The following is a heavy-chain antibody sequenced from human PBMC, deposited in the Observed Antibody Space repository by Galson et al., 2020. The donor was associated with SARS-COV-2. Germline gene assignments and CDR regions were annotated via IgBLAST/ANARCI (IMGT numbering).Heavy chain of an antibody. Sequence: TGGSLRLSCAASGFTFSNYGMHWVRQAPGKGLEWVAIISYDGSKKYYVDSVRGRFTISRDNSKNTLYLQMNSLRVEDTAMYYCAKDLAITSISHIGADYWGQGTLVTVSS. CDR3: AKDLAITSISHIGADY. CDR2: ISYDGSKK. J-gene: IGHJ4*02. CDR1: GFTFSNYG. V-gene: IGHV3-30*18. D-gene: IGHD3-10*01.